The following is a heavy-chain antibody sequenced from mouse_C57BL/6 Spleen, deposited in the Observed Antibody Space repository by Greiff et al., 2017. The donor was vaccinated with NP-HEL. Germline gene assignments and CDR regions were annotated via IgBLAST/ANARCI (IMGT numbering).Heavy chain of an antibody. CDR2: IYPRSGNT. CDR3: ARKDYGSSLGYFDV. V-gene: IGHV1-81*01. D-gene: IGHD1-1*01. Sequence: QVQLQQSGAELARPGASVKLSCKASGYTFTSYGISWVKQRPGQGLEWIGEIYPRSGNTYYNEKFKGKATLTADKSSSTAYMELRSLTSEDSAVYVCARKDYGSSLGYFDVWGTGTTVTVSS. J-gene: IGHJ1*03. CDR1: GYTFTSYG.